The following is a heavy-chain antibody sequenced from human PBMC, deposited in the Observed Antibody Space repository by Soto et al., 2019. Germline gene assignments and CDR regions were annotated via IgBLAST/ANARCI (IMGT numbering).Heavy chain of an antibody. J-gene: IGHJ6*04. V-gene: IGHV3-73*01. CDR1: GFTFSGSA. CDR3: IPGSGFLDWSSLSV. Sequence: EVQLVESGGGLVQPGGSLKLSCAASGFTFSGSAMHWVRQASGKGLEWVGRIRSTANSYATAYAASVEGRFTISRDDSKNPADLQMNSLKTEDTAVDYCIPGSGFLDWSSLSVWGEGTTVTVSS. D-gene: IGHD3-3*01. CDR2: IRSTANSYAT.